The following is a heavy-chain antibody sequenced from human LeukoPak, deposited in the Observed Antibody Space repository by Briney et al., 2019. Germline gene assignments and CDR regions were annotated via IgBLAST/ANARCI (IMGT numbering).Heavy chain of an antibody. Sequence: ASVKVSCTASGDTFSVYYIHWVRQAPGQRLEWMGWINPNSGDTNYAQKFQGRVTMTRDTSISTAYMEVTRLRFDDTAVYYCARGPYTSSWAPYFDYWGQGTLVTVSS. D-gene: IGHD6-13*01. CDR1: GDTFSVYY. CDR2: INPNSGDT. V-gene: IGHV1-2*02. J-gene: IGHJ4*02. CDR3: ARGPYTSSWAPYFDY.